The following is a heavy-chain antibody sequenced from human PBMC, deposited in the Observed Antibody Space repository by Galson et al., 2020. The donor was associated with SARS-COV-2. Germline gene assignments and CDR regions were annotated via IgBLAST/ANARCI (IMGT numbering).Heavy chain of an antibody. J-gene: IGHJ4*02. CDR3: ASPGGYNWNDGWGGGFGY. V-gene: IGHV5-51*01. CDR1: GYSFTSYW. D-gene: IGHD1-1*01. CDR2: IYPGDPDT. Sequence: GESLKISCKGSGYSFTSYWIGWVSQMPGKGLEWMGNIYPGDPDTRYSPSFPGQVTISADKSTSTAYLQWGSLKASDTAMYYCASPGGYNWNDGWGGGFGYWGQGTLVTVSS.